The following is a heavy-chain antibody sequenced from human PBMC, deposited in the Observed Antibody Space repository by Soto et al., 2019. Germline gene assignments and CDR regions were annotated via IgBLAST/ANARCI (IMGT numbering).Heavy chain of an antibody. CDR1: GFTFRNYA. CDR2: LLRSGSSA. Sequence: SGGSLRLSCGASGFTFRNYAMTWARQAPGKGLEWVSSLLRSGSSAYYADSVRGRFTISSDTSANSLYLQMDNLRAEDTAIYYCAKDAISGDGIWLMDSWGQGTVVTVSS. D-gene: IGHD4-17*01. CDR3: AKDAISGDGIWLMDS. V-gene: IGHV3-23*01. J-gene: IGHJ5*02.